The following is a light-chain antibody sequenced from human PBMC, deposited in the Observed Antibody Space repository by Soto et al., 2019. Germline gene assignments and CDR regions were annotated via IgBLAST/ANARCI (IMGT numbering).Light chain of an antibody. Sequence: QCVLTQPPSVSGAPGQQVTISCSGSTSNIGRNTVNWYQQLPGTTPKLLIYSTRDRASGVPDRFSGSKSGTSASLEISGLQSGDEADYYCAAWDDSLNGHYVFGTGTKVTVL. V-gene: IGLV1-44*01. CDR2: STR. CDR3: AAWDDSLNGHYV. CDR1: TSNIGRNT. J-gene: IGLJ1*01.